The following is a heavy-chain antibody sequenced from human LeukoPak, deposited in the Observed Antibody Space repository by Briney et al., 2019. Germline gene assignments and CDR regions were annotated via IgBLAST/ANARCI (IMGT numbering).Heavy chain of an antibody. J-gene: IGHJ4*02. V-gene: IGHV4-59*08. CDR3: ARHHKTTSDY. CDR2: IYYSGST. D-gene: IGHD4-11*01. CDR1: GGSIGSHY. Sequence: SETLSLTCTVSGGSIGSHYWSWIRQPPGKGLEWIGYIYYSGSTYYNPSLKSRVTISVDTSKNQFSLKLSSVTAADTAVYYCARHHKTTSDYWGQGTLVTVSS.